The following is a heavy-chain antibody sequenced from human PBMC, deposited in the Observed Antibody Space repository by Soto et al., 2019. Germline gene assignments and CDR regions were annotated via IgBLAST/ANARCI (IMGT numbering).Heavy chain of an antibody. CDR2: VYYSGST. V-gene: IGHV4-39*01. J-gene: IGHJ4*02. CDR1: GDSISRTRHF. Sequence: SETLSLTCSVSGDSISRTRHFWGWIRQPPRKGLEWIGSVYYSGSTYYNPSLKSRVTISVDTSKNQFSLKLTSVTAADTAIYYGASGSAWYYFDYWGQGTLVTVSS. CDR3: ASGSAWYYFDY. D-gene: IGHD6-19*01.